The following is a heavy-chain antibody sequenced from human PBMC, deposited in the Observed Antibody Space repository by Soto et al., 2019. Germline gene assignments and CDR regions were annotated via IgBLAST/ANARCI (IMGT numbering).Heavy chain of an antibody. Sequence: SGPTLVNPTQTLTLTCTYSGFSFSSSSVGVGWIRQPPGKALEWLAIVYWDDDKRYSPSLKSRLTITKDTSKNLVVLTMTKMDPVDTATYYCALGVTGTRDGDYFDYWSQGTLVTVSS. CDR1: GFSFSSSSVG. CDR3: ALGVTGTRDGDYFDY. D-gene: IGHD1-20*01. CDR2: VYWDDDK. V-gene: IGHV2-5*02. J-gene: IGHJ4*02.